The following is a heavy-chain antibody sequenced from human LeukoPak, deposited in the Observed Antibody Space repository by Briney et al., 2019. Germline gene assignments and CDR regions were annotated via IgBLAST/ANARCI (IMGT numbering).Heavy chain of an antibody. CDR3: AKGGGSGSFDY. CDR1: GFTFSNYA. D-gene: IGHD3-10*01. Sequence: PGGSLRLSCAASGFTFSNYAMSWVRQAPGEGLEWVSTISGSGGTTYYADSVKGRFTISRDNSKNTLYLQMNSLRAEDTAVYYCAKGGGSGSFDYWGQGTLVTVSS. J-gene: IGHJ4*02. CDR2: ISGSGGTT. V-gene: IGHV3-23*01.